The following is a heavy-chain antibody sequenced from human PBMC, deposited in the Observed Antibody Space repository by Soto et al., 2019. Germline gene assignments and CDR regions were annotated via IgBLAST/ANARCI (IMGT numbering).Heavy chain of an antibody. CDR2: TSSSSSTI. Sequence: EVQLVESGGGLVQPGGSLRLSCAASGFTFSSYSMNWVRQAPGKGLEWVSYTSSSSSTIYYADSVKGRFTISRDNAKNSLYLQMNSLRDEDTAVYYCARGSNLPIYYYYGMDVWGQGTTVTVSS. CDR3: ARGSNLPIYYYYGMDV. V-gene: IGHV3-48*02. D-gene: IGHD2-15*01. J-gene: IGHJ6*02. CDR1: GFTFSSYS.